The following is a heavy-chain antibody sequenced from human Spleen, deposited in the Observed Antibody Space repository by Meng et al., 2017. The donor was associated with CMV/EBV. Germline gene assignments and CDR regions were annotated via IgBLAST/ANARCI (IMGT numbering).Heavy chain of an antibody. CDR2: ISWNSGSI. J-gene: IGHJ4*02. CDR1: GFTFDDYA. CDR3: GREMVRAYSVDN. V-gene: IGHV3-9*01. D-gene: IGHD3-10*01. Sequence: SLKISCAASGFTFDDYAMHWVRQAPGKGLEWVSGISWNSGSIGYADSVKGRFTISRDNAKNTLYLEMNSLRAEDTAVYYCGREMVRAYSVDNWGQGTLVTVSS.